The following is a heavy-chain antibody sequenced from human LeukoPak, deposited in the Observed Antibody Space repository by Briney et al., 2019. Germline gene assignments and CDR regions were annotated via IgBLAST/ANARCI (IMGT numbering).Heavy chain of an antibody. CDR2: INPYSGAT. Sequence: ASVKVSCKASGYSFTDSYIHWVRQAPGQGLEWMAWINPYSGATSSAQKFQGRVTLTRDTSINTAYMELRSLRSDDTAVYYCARCPRPGYFDWLLDVAYMDVWGKGTTVTVSS. V-gene: IGHV1-2*02. CDR1: GYSFTDSY. D-gene: IGHD3-9*01. CDR3: ARCPRPGYFDWLLDVAYMDV. J-gene: IGHJ6*03.